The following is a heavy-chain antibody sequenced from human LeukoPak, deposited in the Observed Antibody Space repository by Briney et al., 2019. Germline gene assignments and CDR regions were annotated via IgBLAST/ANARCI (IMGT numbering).Heavy chain of an antibody. D-gene: IGHD3-3*01. CDR3: ATGVEYYDFWSGYYPFDY. V-gene: IGHV1-24*01. Sequence: ASVKVSCKVSGYTLTELSMHWVRQAPGKGLEWMGGFDPEDGETTYAQKFQGRVTMTEDTSTDTAYMELSSLRSEDTAVYYCATGVEYYDFWSGYYPFDYWGQGTLVTVSS. CDR1: GYTLTELS. CDR2: FDPEDGET. J-gene: IGHJ4*02.